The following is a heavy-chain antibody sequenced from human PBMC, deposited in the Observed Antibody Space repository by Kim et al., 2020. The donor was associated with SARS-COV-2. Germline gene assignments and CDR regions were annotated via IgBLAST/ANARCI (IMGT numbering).Heavy chain of an antibody. J-gene: IGHJ3*01. CDR2: IYYSGST. D-gene: IGHD6-6*01. V-gene: IGHV4-61*03. Sequence: SETLSRTCSVSGVSVHSNTYYWSWLRQPPGKGLEWIGYIYYSGSTNSNPSLRGRVTISLGGSENHFSLRLLSVTAADTAVYYCARARRPLIPEDAFDVWGRGTMVTVSA. CDR1: GVSVHSNTYY. CDR3: ARARRPLIPEDAFDV.